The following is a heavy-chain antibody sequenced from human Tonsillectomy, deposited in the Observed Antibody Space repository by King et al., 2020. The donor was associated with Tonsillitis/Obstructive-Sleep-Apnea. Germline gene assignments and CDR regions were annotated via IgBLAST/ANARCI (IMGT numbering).Heavy chain of an antibody. J-gene: IGHJ4*02. D-gene: IGHD4-11*01. Sequence: VQLVESGGGVVQPGRSLRLSCAASGFTFSSYAMHWVRQAPGKALEWVALISYDGRNKFYTDSVKGRFTISRDNSKNTLYLQMSSLRADDTAVYSCARAGDYTRLTPNFDDGGQGTLVTVSS. CDR2: ISYDGRNK. CDR1: GFTFSSYA. CDR3: ARAGDYTRLTPNFDD. V-gene: IGHV3-30*10.